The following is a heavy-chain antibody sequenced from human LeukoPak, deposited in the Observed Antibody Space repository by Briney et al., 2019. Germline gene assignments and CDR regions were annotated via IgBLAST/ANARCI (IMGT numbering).Heavy chain of an antibody. CDR3: ARGAPYGFDY. CDR2: IYHSGST. V-gene: IGHV4-30-2*01. CDR1: GGSISSGGYS. J-gene: IGHJ4*02. D-gene: IGHD3-10*01. Sequence: PSQTLSLTCAVSGGSISSGGYSWSWIRQPPGKGLEWIGYIYHSGSTNYNPSLKSRVTISVDTSKNQFSLKLSSVTAADTAVYYCARGAPYGFDYWGQGTLVTVSS.